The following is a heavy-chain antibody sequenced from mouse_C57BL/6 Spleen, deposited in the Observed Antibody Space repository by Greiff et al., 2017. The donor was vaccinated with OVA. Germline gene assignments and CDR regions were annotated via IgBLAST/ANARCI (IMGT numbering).Heavy chain of an antibody. CDR2: ISRGGDYI. CDR1: GFTFSSYA. Sequence: EVHLVESGAGLVKPGGSLKLSCAASGFTFSSYAMSWVRQTPEQRLEWVAYISRGGDYIYYADTVKGRFTISRDNGRNTLYLQMSSLKSEDTAMYYCTREDGSSSWYFDVWGTGTTVTVSS. V-gene: IGHV5-9-1*02. D-gene: IGHD1-1*01. J-gene: IGHJ1*03. CDR3: TREDGSSSWYFDV.